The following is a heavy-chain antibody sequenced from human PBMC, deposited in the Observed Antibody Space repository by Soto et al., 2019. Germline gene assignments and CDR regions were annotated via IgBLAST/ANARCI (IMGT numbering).Heavy chain of an antibody. D-gene: IGHD3-16*01. CDR3: AGGHDYYYYMDV. V-gene: IGHV4-59*08. Sequence: SETLSLTCTVSGGSISSYYWSWIRQPPGKGLEWIGYIYYSGSTNYNPSLKSRVTISVDTSKNQFSLKLSSVTAADTAVYYCAGGHDYYYYMDVWGKGTTVTVSS. CDR1: GGSISSYY. CDR2: IYYSGST. J-gene: IGHJ6*03.